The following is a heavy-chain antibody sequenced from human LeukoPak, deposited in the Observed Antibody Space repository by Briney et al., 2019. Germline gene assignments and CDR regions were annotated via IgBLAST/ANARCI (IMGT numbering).Heavy chain of an antibody. CDR2: IRDSGEA. D-gene: IGHD3/OR15-3a*01. CDR3: ARDRAALQDWVEFDP. CDR1: GFTFSSYV. V-gene: IGHV3-23*01. J-gene: IGHJ5*02. Sequence: PGGSLRLSCAASGFTFSSYVMSWVRQAPGKGLEWVGLIRDSGEAFYADFVRGRFAISRDESENTLYLQMNSLRVEDTAVYFCARDRAALQDWVEFDPWGQGTPVIVSS.